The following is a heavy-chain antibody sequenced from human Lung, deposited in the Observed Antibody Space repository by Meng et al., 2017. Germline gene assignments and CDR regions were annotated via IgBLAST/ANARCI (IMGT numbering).Heavy chain of an antibody. CDR3: ARGQKGYFDL. J-gene: IGHJ2*01. V-gene: IGHV4-30-4*01. CDR1: GVSSSSSHYY. Sequence: LQESCPGLGKPTQTPALTCTVCGVSSSSSHYYWSWIRKPPGKGLEWSGHIYNSGSTYYNPSLKSRITISVDTSKNQFSLKLSSVTAADTAVYYCARGQKGYFDLWGRGTLVTVSS. CDR2: IYNSGST.